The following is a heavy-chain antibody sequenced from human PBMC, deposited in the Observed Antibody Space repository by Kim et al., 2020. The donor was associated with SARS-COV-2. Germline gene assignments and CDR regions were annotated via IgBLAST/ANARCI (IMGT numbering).Heavy chain of an antibody. CDR3: ARDRSGSYYKTIDAFDI. V-gene: IGHV4-59*01. Sequence: SETLSLTCTVSGDSIRSYYWIWIRQPPGKGLECTGYIYYSGRTTYSPSLEGRVTISIDTSKNQLSLKLSSVTAADTAVYFCARDRSGSYYKTIDAFDIWGQGTMVTVSS. D-gene: IGHD1-26*01. CDR1: GDSIRSYY. CDR2: IYYSGRT. J-gene: IGHJ3*02.